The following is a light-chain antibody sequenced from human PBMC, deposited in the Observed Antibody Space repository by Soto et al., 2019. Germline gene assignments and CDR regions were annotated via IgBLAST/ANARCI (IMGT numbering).Light chain of an antibody. J-gene: IGKJ3*01. CDR3: QQYGDSVFT. CDR2: GAS. V-gene: IGKV3-20*01. Sequence: EIVLTQSPGTLSLSPGERATLSCRASQSVSSNYLAWYQQKPGQAPRLLIYGASSRATGIPVRFSVSGSGTDFTLTISRLEPEDFAVYYCQQYGDSVFTFGPGTKVDIK. CDR1: QSVSSNY.